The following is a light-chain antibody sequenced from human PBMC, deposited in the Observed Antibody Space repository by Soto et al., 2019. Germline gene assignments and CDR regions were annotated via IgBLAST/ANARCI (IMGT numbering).Light chain of an antibody. V-gene: IGKV1D-12*01. J-gene: IGKJ4*01. CDR2: AAS. CDR3: DQDNSFPVT. CDR1: QSISSW. Sequence: DIQMTQSPSSVSASVGDRVTITCRASQSISSWLVWYKQKPGKAPKLLIYAASSLHSGVPLRLGGSGFGTYFTLNISSLEPDDFENYSCDQDNSFPVTCGGGTKVEIK.